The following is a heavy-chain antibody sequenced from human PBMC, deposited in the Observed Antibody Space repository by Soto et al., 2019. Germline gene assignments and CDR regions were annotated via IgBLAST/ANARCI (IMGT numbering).Heavy chain of an antibody. CDR3: AREIGRGAAQTNYMDV. V-gene: IGHV3-66*01. Sequence: EVQLVESGGGLVQPGGSLRLSCAASGFTVSSNYMSWVRQAPGKGLEWVSVIYSGGSTFYADSVKGRFTIARDNSKNTVDLKMNSLRAEAAGVYYSAREIGRGAAQTNYMDVWGKGTPVTVS. CDR1: GFTVSSNY. D-gene: IGHD6-6*01. J-gene: IGHJ6*03. CDR2: IYSGGST.